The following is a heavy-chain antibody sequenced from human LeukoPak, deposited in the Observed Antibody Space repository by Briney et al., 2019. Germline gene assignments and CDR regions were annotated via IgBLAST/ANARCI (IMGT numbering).Heavy chain of an antibody. CDR2: ISSSSSYI. D-gene: IGHD3-10*01. CDR3: ARVAHGGFGSWYYFDY. CDR1: GFTFSSYS. V-gene: IGHV3-21*01. J-gene: IGHJ4*02. Sequence: PGGSLRLSCAASGFTFSSYSMNWVRQAPGKGLEWVSSISSSSSYIYYADSVKGRFTISRDNAKNSLYLQMNSLRAEDTAVYYCARVAHGGFGSWYYFDYWGQGTLVTVSS.